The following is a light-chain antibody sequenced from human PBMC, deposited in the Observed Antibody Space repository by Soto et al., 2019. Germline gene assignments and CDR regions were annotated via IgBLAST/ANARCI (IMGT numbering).Light chain of an antibody. Sequence: QSVLTQPPSASGTPGQRVTISCSGSSSNIGSNTVDWYQQLPGTAPKLFIYTNNQRPSGVPDRLSGSKSGTSASLAISGLQSEDEADYYCATWDDSLNAWVFGGGTKLTVL. CDR2: TNN. CDR3: ATWDDSLNAWV. CDR1: SSNIGSNT. V-gene: IGLV1-44*01. J-gene: IGLJ3*02.